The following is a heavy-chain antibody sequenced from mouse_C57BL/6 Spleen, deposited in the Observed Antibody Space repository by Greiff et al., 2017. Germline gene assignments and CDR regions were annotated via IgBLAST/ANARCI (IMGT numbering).Heavy chain of an antibody. J-gene: IGHJ3*01. Sequence: EVQLVESVAELVRPGASVKLSCTASGFNIKNTYMHWVKQRPEQGLEWIGRIDPANGNTKYAPKFPGKATITADTSSNTAYLQLSSLTSEDTAIYYCARRGYYGSSSFAYWGQGTLVTVSA. V-gene: IGHV14-3*01. CDR1: GFNIKNTY. CDR3: ARRGYYGSSSFAY. CDR2: IDPANGNT. D-gene: IGHD1-1*01.